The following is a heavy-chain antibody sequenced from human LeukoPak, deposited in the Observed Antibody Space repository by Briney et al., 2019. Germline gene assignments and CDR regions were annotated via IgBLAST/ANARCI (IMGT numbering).Heavy chain of an antibody. D-gene: IGHD3-3*01. CDR1: GGSISSHY. CDR2: IYYSGST. CDR3: ASAFWSGYYRGLIWFDP. Sequence: SETLSLTCTVSGGSISSHYWSWIRQPPGKGLEWIGYIYYSGSTNYNPSLKSRVTISVDTSKNQFSLKLSSVTAADTAVYYCASAFWSGYYRGLIWFDPWGQGTLVTVSS. J-gene: IGHJ5*02. V-gene: IGHV4-59*11.